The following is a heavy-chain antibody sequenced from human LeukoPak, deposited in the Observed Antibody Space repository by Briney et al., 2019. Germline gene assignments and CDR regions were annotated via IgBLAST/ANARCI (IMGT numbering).Heavy chain of an antibody. CDR1: GFTFSSYG. V-gene: IGHV3-30*02. Sequence: GGSLRLSCAASGFTFSSYGMHWVRQAPGKGLEWVAFIRYDGSNKYYADSVKGRFTISRDNSKNTLYLQMNSLRAEDTAVYYCAKGGNYSNFNHYYYMDVWGKGTTVTVSS. CDR3: AKGGNYSNFNHYYYMDV. J-gene: IGHJ6*03. D-gene: IGHD4-11*01. CDR2: IRYDGSNK.